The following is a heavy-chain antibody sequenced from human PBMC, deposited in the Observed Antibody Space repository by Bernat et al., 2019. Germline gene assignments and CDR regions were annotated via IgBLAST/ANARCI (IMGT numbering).Heavy chain of an antibody. V-gene: IGHV2-70*15. CDR1: GFSLSTSGMC. Sequence: QVTLRESGPALVKPTQTLTLTCTFSGFSLSTSGMCVSWIRQPPGKALEWLARIDWDDDKYYSTSLKTRLTISKDTSKNQVVLTMTNMDPVDTATYYCVRTNGELLPFAFDYWGQGTLVTVSS. D-gene: IGHD3-10*01. CDR3: VRTNGELLPFAFDY. CDR2: IDWDDDK. J-gene: IGHJ4*02.